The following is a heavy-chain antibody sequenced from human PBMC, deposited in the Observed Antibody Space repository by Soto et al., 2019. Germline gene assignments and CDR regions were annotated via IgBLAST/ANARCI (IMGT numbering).Heavy chain of an antibody. CDR1: GASVSSSSYY. CDR3: ARPVRTKLYGMDV. J-gene: IGHJ6*02. CDR2: IYYSGST. Sequence: SETLSLTCTVSGASVSSSSYYWGWIRQPPGKGLEWIGSIYYSGSTYYNPSLKSRVTISVDTSKNQFSLKLSSVTAADTAVYYCARPVRTKLYGMDVWGQGTTVTVSS. V-gene: IGHV4-39*01.